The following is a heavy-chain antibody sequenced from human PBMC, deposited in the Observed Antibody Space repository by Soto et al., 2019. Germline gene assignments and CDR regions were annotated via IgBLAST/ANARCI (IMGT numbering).Heavy chain of an antibody. CDR3: ARESYGSGTI. CDR1: GYSFTSYW. V-gene: IGHV5-51*01. CDR2: IQPRDSNT. D-gene: IGHD3-10*01. J-gene: IGHJ4*02. Sequence: PGESLKISCKASGYSFTSYWIGWVRQMPGKGLEWMGIIQPRDSNTICSPSFQGQVTISADKSISTAYLQWSSLKASDTAMYYCARESYGSGTIWGQGTLVTVSS.